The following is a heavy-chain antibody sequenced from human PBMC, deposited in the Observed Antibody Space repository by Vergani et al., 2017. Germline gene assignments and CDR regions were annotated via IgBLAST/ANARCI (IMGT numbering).Heavy chain of an antibody. CDR1: GFTFSSYA. CDR3: AKNEGKAAACGVIYDYYYYGMDV. D-gene: IGHD6-13*01. Sequence: QVQLVESGGGVVQPGRSLRLSCAASGFTFSSYAMHWVRQAPGKGLEWVAVISYDGSNKYYADSVKGRFTISRDNSKNTLYLQMNSLRAEDTAVYYCAKNEGKAAACGVIYDYYYYGMDVSGQGTTVTVSS. CDR2: ISYDGSNK. V-gene: IGHV3-30-3*02. J-gene: IGHJ6*02.